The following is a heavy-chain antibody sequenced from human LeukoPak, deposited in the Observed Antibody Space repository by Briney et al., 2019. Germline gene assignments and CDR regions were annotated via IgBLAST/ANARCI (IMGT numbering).Heavy chain of an antibody. Sequence: GGSLRLSCAVSGFTFSGFWMSWSRQAPGRGLEWVASINSDRSEGYYADVVKGRFTISRDNAKNSLYLQINSLRAEDTAVYYCAKGTGSSAYYPRDYWGQGTLVTVSS. V-gene: IGHV3-7*03. D-gene: IGHD3-22*01. CDR3: AKGTGSSAYYPRDY. CDR2: INSDRSEG. CDR1: GFTFSGFW. J-gene: IGHJ4*02.